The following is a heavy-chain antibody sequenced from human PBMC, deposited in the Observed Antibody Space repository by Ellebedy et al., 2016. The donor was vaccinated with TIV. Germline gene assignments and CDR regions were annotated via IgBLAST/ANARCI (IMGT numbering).Heavy chain of an antibody. Sequence: MPSETLSLTCAVSGASISSSYWSWIRQPPGKGLEWIGYIYYTGTTNDKNYNPSLKSRVTISVDTSKNQFSLSLTSVTAADTAVYYCARHSGRAGGDPWGQGTLVTVSS. D-gene: IGHD2-8*02. CDR2: IYYTGTT. CDR1: GASISSSY. J-gene: IGHJ5*02. CDR3: ARHSGRAGGDP. V-gene: IGHV4-59*08.